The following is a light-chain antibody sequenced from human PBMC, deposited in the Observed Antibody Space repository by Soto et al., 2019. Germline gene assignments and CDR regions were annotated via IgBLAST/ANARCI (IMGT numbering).Light chain of an antibody. J-gene: IGLJ1*01. CDR2: DVS. V-gene: IGLV2-14*01. Sequence: QSALTQPASVSGSPGQSITISCTGTSSDVGGYNYVSWYQQHPGEVPKLMIYDVSNRPSGVSNRFSGSKSGNTASLTISGLQGEDEADYYCSSYTSSSTYVFGTGTKLTVL. CDR3: SSYTSSSTYV. CDR1: SSDVGGYNY.